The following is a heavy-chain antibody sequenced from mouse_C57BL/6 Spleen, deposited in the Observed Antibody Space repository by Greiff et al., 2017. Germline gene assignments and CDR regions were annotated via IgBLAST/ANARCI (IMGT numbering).Heavy chain of an antibody. J-gene: IGHJ4*01. CDR2: IDPSDSYT. D-gene: IGHD1-1*02. CDR3: ASTMPRRRGMDY. CDR1: GYTFTSYW. V-gene: IGHV1-69*01. Sequence: VQLQQPGAELVMPGASVKLSCKASGYTFTSYWMHWVKQRPGQGLEWIGEIDPSDSYTNYNQKFKGKSTLTVDKSSSTAYMQLSSLTSEDSAVYYCASTMPRRRGMDYWGQGTSVTVSS.